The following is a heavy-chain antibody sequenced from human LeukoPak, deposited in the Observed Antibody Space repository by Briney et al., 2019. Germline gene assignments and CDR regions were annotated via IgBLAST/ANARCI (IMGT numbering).Heavy chain of an antibody. Sequence: ASVKVSCKVSGYTLTELSMHWVRQAPGKGLEWMGGFDPEDGETIYAQKFPGRVTMTEDTSTDTAYMELSSLRSEDTAVYYCATYGNYHDSSGPFDYWGQGTLVTVSS. J-gene: IGHJ4*02. CDR2: FDPEDGET. CDR1: GYTLTELS. CDR3: ATYGNYHDSSGPFDY. D-gene: IGHD3-22*01. V-gene: IGHV1-24*01.